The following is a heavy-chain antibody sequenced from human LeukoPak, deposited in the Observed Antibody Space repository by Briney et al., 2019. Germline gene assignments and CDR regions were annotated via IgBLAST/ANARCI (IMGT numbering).Heavy chain of an antibody. Sequence: GESLKISCKGSGYSFTSYWIGWVGQMPGKGLEWMGIIYPGDSDTRYSPSFQGQVTISADKSISTAYLQWSSLKASDTAMYYCARRHDSSGYYYVEGAFDIWRQGTMVTVCS. CDR1: GYSFTSYW. CDR2: IYPGDSDT. J-gene: IGHJ3*02. V-gene: IGHV5-51*01. D-gene: IGHD3-22*01. CDR3: ARRHDSSGYYYVEGAFDI.